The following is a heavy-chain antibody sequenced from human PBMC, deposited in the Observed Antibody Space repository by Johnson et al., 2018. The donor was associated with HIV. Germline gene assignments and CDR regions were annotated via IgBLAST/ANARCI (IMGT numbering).Heavy chain of an antibody. CDR2: INLDGTEK. Sequence: VQLVESGGGWVQFGGSLRLSCAASGFTFSNFWMSWVRQAPGKGLEWVATINLDGTEKYYVDSVKGRFTISRDNAKSSLYLQMNSLRAEDTAIYYCARKQWLEIPSDGLDVWGQGTMVTVSS. CDR1: GFTFSNFW. CDR3: ARKQWLEIPSDGLDV. D-gene: IGHD6-19*01. V-gene: IGHV3-7*01. J-gene: IGHJ3*01.